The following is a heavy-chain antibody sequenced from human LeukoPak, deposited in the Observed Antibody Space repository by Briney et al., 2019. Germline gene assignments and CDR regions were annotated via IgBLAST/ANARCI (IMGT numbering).Heavy chain of an antibody. CDR3: AIDYYGSGSLDY. V-gene: IGHV1-3*02. CDR2: SNAGNGNT. D-gene: IGHD3-10*01. Sequence: ASVKVSCKASGYTFTSYAMHWVRQAPGQRLEWMGWSNAGNGNTKYPQEFQGRVTITRDTSASTAYMELSSLRSEDMAVYYCAIDYYGSGSLDYWGQGTLVTLSA. CDR1: GYTFTSYA. J-gene: IGHJ4*02.